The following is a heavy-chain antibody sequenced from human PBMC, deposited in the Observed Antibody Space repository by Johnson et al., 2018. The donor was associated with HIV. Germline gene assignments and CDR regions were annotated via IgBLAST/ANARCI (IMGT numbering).Heavy chain of an antibody. CDR3: ARDKANWGPSRDVGAFDI. J-gene: IGHJ3*02. D-gene: IGHD7-27*01. Sequence: QVQLVESGGGVVQPGSSLRVSCAASRFSFSDYAMHWVRQAPGKGLEWVAVISYDGSNKYYADSVKGRFTISRDNSKNTLYLQMNSLRAEDTAVYYCARDKANWGPSRDVGAFDIWGQGTMVTVSS. CDR2: ISYDGSNK. CDR1: RFSFSDYA. V-gene: IGHV3-30-3*01.